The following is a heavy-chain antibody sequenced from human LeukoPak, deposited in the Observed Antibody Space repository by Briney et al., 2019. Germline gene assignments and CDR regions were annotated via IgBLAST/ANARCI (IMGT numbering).Heavy chain of an antibody. CDR2: ISAYNGNT. D-gene: IGHD3-22*01. J-gene: IGHJ5*02. CDR3: ARVWAYYDSSGYYGNWFDP. V-gene: IGHV1-18*01. Sequence: GASVKVSCKASGYTFTSYGISWVRQAPGQGLEWMGWISAYNGNTNYAQKLQGRVTMTTDTSTGTAYMELRSLRSDDTAVYYCARVWAYYDSSGYYGNWFDPWGQGTLVTVSS. CDR1: GYTFTSYG.